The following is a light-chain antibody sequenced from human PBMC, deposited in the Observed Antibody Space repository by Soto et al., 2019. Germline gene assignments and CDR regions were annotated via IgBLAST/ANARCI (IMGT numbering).Light chain of an antibody. CDR1: QSVSSN. V-gene: IGKV3-15*01. J-gene: IGKJ3*01. CDR2: DAS. CDR3: QQYNNWPLT. Sequence: EVVMTQSPATLSVSPGERATLSCRASQSVSSNLAWYQQKPGQAPRLLIYDASIRATGIPARFSGSGSETEFTLTISSLQSEDFAVYHGQQYNNWPLTFGPGTKVDIK.